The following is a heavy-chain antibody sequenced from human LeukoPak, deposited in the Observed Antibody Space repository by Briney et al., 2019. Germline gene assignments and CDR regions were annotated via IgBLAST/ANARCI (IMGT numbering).Heavy chain of an antibody. Sequence: GGSLRLSCAATGFTFSSYWMHWVRQAPGKGLVWVSRINTDGSSTSYADSVKGRFTISRDNAKNTLYLQMNSLRAEDTAVYYCAREGYSYGYDYWGQGTLVTVSS. CDR2: INTDGSST. CDR3: AREGYSYGYDY. V-gene: IGHV3-74*01. CDR1: GFTFSSYW. J-gene: IGHJ4*02. D-gene: IGHD5-18*01.